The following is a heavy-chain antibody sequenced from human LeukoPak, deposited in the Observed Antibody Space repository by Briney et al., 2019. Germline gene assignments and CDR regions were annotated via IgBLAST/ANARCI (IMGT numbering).Heavy chain of an antibody. CDR1: GFTFSSYG. Sequence: GGSLRLSCAASGFTFSSYGMHWVRQAPGKGLEWVAVIWYDGSNKYYADSVKGRFTISRDNSKNTLYLQMNSLRAEDTAVYYCAKDGQWLVRGNNWFDPWGQGTRVTVSS. D-gene: IGHD6-19*01. CDR3: AKDGQWLVRGNNWFDP. J-gene: IGHJ5*02. V-gene: IGHV3-33*06. CDR2: IWYDGSNK.